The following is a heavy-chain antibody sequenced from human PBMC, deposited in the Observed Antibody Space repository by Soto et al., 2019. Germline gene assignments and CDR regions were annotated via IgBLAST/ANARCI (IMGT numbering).Heavy chain of an antibody. Sequence: QVQLVQSGAEVKKPGSSVKVSCKASGGTFSSYAISWVRQAPGQGLEWMGGIIPIFGTANYAQKFQGRVTITADESTSTAYMELSSLRSEDTAVYYCARDLVHGYCSGGSCVGGRFDYWGPGTMVTVSS. J-gene: IGHJ4*02. V-gene: IGHV1-69*01. CDR3: ARDLVHGYCSGGSCVGGRFDY. D-gene: IGHD2-15*01. CDR1: GGTFSSYA. CDR2: IIPIFGTA.